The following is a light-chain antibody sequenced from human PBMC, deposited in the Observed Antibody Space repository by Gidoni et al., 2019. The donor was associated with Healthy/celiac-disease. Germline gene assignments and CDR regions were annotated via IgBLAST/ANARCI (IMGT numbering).Light chain of an antibody. CDR2: GAS. V-gene: IGKV3-20*01. J-gene: IGKJ4*01. CDR3: QQYGSSRALT. Sequence: EIVLTQSPGTLSLSPGERATLSCRASQSVSSSSLAWYQKKPGQAPRLLIYGASSMATGIPDRFSASGSVTDFTLTISRLEPEDFAVYYCQQYGSSRALTFGGGTKVEIK. CDR1: QSVSSSS.